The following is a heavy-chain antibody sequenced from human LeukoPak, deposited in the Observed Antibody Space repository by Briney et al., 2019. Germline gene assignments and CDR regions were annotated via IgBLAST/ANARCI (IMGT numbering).Heavy chain of an antibody. V-gene: IGHV3-74*01. Sequence: GGSLRLSCAASEFTFSSYCMHWVRQAPGKGLVWVSRINSDGSSTSYADSVKGRFTISRDNAKNTLYLQMNSLRAEDTAVYYCARGVEMATPKDYFDYWGQGTLVTVSS. J-gene: IGHJ4*02. CDR1: EFTFSSYC. D-gene: IGHD5-24*01. CDR2: INSDGSST. CDR3: ARGVEMATPKDYFDY.